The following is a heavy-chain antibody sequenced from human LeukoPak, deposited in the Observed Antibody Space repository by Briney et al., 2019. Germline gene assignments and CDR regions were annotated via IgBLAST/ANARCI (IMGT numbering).Heavy chain of an antibody. CDR3: PKDEYGSGSLAFINGFYP. J-gene: IGHJ5*02. V-gene: IGHV3-23*01. CDR2: ISGNGIST. Sequence: PGGSLRLSCAASGFTFSKSAMSWVRQAPGKGLEWVSTISGNGISTYQSDSVKGRFTISRDNSNNTLYLEMNSLRAEDTAVYYCPKDEYGSGSLAFINGFYPCGLGNLVTVSS. CDR1: GFTFSKSA. D-gene: IGHD3-10*01.